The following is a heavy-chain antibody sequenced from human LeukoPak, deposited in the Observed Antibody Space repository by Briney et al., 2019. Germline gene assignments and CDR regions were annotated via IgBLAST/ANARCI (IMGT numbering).Heavy chain of an antibody. CDR2: ISGSGADT. CDR3: AKDPWGSRGYFGY. Sequence: GGSLRLPCVASGFTFSSYWMHWVRQAPGKGLEWVSAISGSGADTYYADSVKGRFTTFRDNSKNTVYLRMNSLRAEDTAIYYCAKDPWGSRGYFGYWGQGTLVTVSS. V-gene: IGHV3-23*01. D-gene: IGHD7-27*01. CDR1: GFTFSSYW. J-gene: IGHJ4*02.